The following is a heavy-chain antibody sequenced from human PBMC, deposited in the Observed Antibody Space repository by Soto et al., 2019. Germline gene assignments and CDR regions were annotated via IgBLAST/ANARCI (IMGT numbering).Heavy chain of an antibody. Sequence: SETLSLTCAVSGGSISSGGYSWSWIRQPPGKGLEWIGYIYHSGSTYYNPSLKSRVTISVDRSKNQFSLKLSSVTAADTAVYYCAREPGYCSSTSCYTWRYGMNVWGQGTTVTVSS. CDR3: AREPGYCSSTSCYTWRYGMNV. J-gene: IGHJ6*02. CDR2: IYHSGST. D-gene: IGHD2-2*02. CDR1: GGSISSGGYS. V-gene: IGHV4-30-2*01.